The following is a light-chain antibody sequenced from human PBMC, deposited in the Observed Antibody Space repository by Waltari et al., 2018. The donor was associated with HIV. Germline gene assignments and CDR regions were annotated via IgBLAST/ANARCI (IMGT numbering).Light chain of an antibody. V-gene: IGKV1-33*01. J-gene: IGKJ1*01. Sequence: DIKMTQSPSSLSASVGDRVTITCQASLDISNHLNWYQQKPGTAPQLLIYDASNVETGIPSRFSGSGSGTDFTFTISNLQPEDSAIYSCQQYANVPWTFGQGTRVEIK. CDR3: QQYANVPWT. CDR2: DAS. CDR1: LDISNH.